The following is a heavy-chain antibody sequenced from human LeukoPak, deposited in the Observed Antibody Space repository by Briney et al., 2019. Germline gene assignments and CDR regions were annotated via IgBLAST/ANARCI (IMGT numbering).Heavy chain of an antibody. D-gene: IGHD3-22*01. Sequence: GRSLRLSCAASGFTFSSYAMHWVRQAPGKGLEWVAVISYDGSNKYYADSVKGRFTISRDNSKNTLYLQMNSLRAEDTAVYYCAKDLYYYDSSGLPAWGQGTLVTVSS. CDR3: AKDLYYYDSSGLPA. V-gene: IGHV3-30-3*01. CDR2: ISYDGSNK. CDR1: GFTFSSYA. J-gene: IGHJ5*02.